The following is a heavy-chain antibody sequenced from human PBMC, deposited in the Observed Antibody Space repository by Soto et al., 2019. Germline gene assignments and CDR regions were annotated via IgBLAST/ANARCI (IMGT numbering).Heavy chain of an antibody. CDR1: GFTVSSNY. D-gene: IGHD5-12*01. CDR3: ARDRGYTYFDY. V-gene: IGHV3-66*01. J-gene: IGHJ4*02. Sequence: GGSLRLSCAASGFTVSSNYMSWVRQAPGKGLEWVSVIYSGGSTYYADSVKGRFTISRDNSKNTLYLQMNSLRAEDTAVYYCARDRGYTYFDYWGQGTLVTVSS. CDR2: IYSGGST.